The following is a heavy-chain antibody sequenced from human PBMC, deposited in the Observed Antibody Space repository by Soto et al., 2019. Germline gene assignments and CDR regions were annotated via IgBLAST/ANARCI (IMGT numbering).Heavy chain of an antibody. J-gene: IGHJ6*02. Sequence: GGSLRLSCAASGFTFSSYGMHWVRQAPGKGLEWVAVIWYDGSNKYYADSVKGRFTISRDNSKNTLYLQMNSLRAEDTAVYYSARGITIFGVVIIRDYFSGMVVGGQGATVEVSS. D-gene: IGHD3-3*01. V-gene: IGHV3-33*01. CDR3: ARGITIFGVVIIRDYFSGMVV. CDR2: IWYDGSNK. CDR1: GFTFSSYG.